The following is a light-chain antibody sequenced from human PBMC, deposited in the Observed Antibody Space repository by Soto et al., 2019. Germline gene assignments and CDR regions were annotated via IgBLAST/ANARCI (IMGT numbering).Light chain of an antibody. CDR1: RSNIGKNY. V-gene: IGLV1-51*01. CDR2: DNN. Sequence: QSVLTQPPLVSAAPGQSVTISCSGSRSNIGKNYASWYQQVPGTAPKLLIYDNNKRPSGISDRFSGSKSGTSATLGIARLQTGDEAVYYCGTWDSTLTAVLFGGGTQLTVL. J-gene: IGLJ2*01. CDR3: GTWDSTLTAVL.